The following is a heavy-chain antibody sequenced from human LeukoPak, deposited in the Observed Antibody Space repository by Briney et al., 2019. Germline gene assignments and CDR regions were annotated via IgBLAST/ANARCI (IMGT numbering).Heavy chain of an antibody. J-gene: IGHJ4*02. V-gene: IGHV3-74*01. CDR3: ARDKDQLRTLSPIVY. Sequence: GGSLRLSCAASGFTFSSYEMNWVRQAPGKGLVWVSRVNSDGTNTNYGDSVQGRFTVSRDNAKNTLYLQMNSLRAEDTAVYYCARDKDQLRTLSPIVYWGQGTLVTVSS. CDR1: GFTFSSYE. D-gene: IGHD2-2*01. CDR2: VNSDGTNT.